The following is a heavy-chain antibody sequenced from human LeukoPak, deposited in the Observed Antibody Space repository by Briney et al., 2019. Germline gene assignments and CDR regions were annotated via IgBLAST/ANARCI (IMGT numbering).Heavy chain of an antibody. D-gene: IGHD5-12*01. Sequence: PSETLSLTCTVSGGSISSYYWSWIRQPPGKGLEWIGYIYYSGSTNYNPSLKSLVTISVDTSKSQFSLKLSSVTAADTAVYYCARANYGYSGFGDAFDIWGQGTMVTVSS. J-gene: IGHJ3*02. CDR3: ARANYGYSGFGDAFDI. CDR2: IYYSGST. V-gene: IGHV4-59*01. CDR1: GGSISSYY.